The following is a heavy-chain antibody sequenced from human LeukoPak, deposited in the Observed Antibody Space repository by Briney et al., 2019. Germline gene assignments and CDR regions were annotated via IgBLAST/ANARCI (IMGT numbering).Heavy chain of an antibody. CDR2: IYHSGST. Sequence: PSDTLSLTCTVSGGSISIYYWSWLRQPPGKGLEWIGYIYHSGSTNYNPSLKSRVTISVDTSKNQFSLKLSSVTAADTAVYYCARDRELGYWGQGTLVTVSS. V-gene: IGHV4-59*01. J-gene: IGHJ4*02. CDR1: GGSISIYY. D-gene: IGHD3-10*01. CDR3: ARDRELGY.